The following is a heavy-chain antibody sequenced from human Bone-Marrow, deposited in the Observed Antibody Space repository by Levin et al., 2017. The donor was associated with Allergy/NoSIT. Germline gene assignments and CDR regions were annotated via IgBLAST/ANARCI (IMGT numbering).Heavy chain of an antibody. Sequence: LSLTCAASGFTFNDYAMHWVRQAPGKGLEWMTIISYNGNNKYFADSVKGRFTVSRDNSLSTLHLQMSSLRPDDTAVYFCARGAVATTLNYYYGLDVWGQGTTVTVSS. D-gene: IGHD6-19*01. CDR1: GFTFNDYA. CDR3: ARGAVATTLNYYYGLDV. CDR2: ISYNGNNK. V-gene: IGHV3-30*04. J-gene: IGHJ6*02.